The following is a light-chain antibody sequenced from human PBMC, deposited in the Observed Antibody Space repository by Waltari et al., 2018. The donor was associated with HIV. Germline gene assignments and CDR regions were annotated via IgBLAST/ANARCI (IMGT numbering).Light chain of an antibody. CDR1: SSNIGSYY. CDR2: DNN. Sequence: QSVLTQPPSVSGAPGQKITISCSGSSSNIGSYYVSWYQHLPGAAPKLLIHDNNQRPSGIHDRFSGSKSGTSATLDITGLQTGDEADYYCGTWDSSLSVWVFGGGTKLTVL. CDR3: GTWDSSLSVWV. V-gene: IGLV1-51*01. J-gene: IGLJ3*02.